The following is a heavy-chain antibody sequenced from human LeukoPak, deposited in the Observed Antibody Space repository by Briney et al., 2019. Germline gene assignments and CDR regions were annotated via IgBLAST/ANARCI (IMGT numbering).Heavy chain of an antibody. V-gene: IGHV1-2*06. Sequence: ASVKVSCKASGYTFTDYYIHWVRQAPGQELEWMGRISPNSGGTNYAQKFQGRVTMTSDTSIGTAYMELSRLRSDDTAVYYCAREYYYDSLSTDYWGQGTLVTVSS. CDR1: GYTFTDYY. CDR3: AREYYYDSLSTDY. J-gene: IGHJ4*02. D-gene: IGHD3-22*01. CDR2: ISPNSGGT.